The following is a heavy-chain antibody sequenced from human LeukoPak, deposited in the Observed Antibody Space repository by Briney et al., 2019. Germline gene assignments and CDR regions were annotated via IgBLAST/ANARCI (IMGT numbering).Heavy chain of an antibody. V-gene: IGHV3-23*01. Sequence: GGSLRLSCAASGFTFSNYAMSWVRQAPGKGLEWVSAISGSGGSTCYADSVKGRFTISRDNSKNTLYLQMNSLRAEDTAVYYCSTTHSSLESDNWFDPWGQGTLVTVSS. CDR2: ISGSGGST. CDR3: STTHSSLESDNWFDP. J-gene: IGHJ5*02. D-gene: IGHD1-26*01. CDR1: GFTFSNYA.